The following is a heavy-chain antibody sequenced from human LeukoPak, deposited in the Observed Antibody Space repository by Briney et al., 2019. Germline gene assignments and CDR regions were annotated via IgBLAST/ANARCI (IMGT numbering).Heavy chain of an antibody. CDR2: IWYDGSNK. CDR1: GFTFSSYG. D-gene: IGHD3-22*01. CDR3: AKDRVVYYYDSSGIDY. Sequence: PGRSLRLSCAASGFTFSSYGMHWVRQAPGKGLEWVAVIWYDGSNKYYAGSVKGRFTISRDNSKNTLYLQMNSLRAEDTAVYYCAKDRVVYYYDSSGIDYWGQGTLVTVSS. J-gene: IGHJ4*02. V-gene: IGHV3-33*06.